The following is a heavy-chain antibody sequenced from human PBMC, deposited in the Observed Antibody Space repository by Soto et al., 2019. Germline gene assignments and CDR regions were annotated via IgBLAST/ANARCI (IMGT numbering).Heavy chain of an antibody. CDR3: ARDLIGSRGTLNECFDY. J-gene: IGHJ4*02. Sequence: SQTLSLPCAISGDSVSSNSAAWNWIRQSPSRGLEWLGRTYYRSKWYNDYAVSVKSRITINPDTSKNQFSLQLNSVTPEDTAVYYCARDLIGSRGTLNECFDYWGQGTLVTVYS. D-gene: IGHD1-1*01. V-gene: IGHV6-1*01. CDR2: TYYRSKWYN. CDR1: GDSVSSNSAA.